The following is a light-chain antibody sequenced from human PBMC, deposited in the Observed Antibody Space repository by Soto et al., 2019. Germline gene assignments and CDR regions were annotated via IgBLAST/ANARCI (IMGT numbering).Light chain of an antibody. CDR3: AEWDDSLNGWV. Sequence: QSVLTQPPSASGTPGQRVIISCSGSSSNIGSNTVNWYQQLPGTAPKLLIYSNDQRPSGVPDRFSASKSGTAASLAISGLQSEVEADYYCAEWDDSLNGWVCGGGTKVTVL. J-gene: IGLJ3*02. CDR1: SSNIGSNT. V-gene: IGLV1-44*01. CDR2: SND.